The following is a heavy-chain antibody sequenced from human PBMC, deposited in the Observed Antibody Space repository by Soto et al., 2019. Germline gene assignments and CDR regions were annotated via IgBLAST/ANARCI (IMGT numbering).Heavy chain of an antibody. CDR2: INAGNGNT. V-gene: IGHV1-3*01. CDR3: ARGPVKGSGGSCYSYFDY. J-gene: IGHJ4*02. Sequence: GASVKVSCKASGYTFTSYAMHWVRQAPGQRLEWMGWINAGNGNTKYSQKFQGRVTITRDTSASTAYMELSSLRSEDTAVYYCARGPVKGSGGSCYSYFDYWGQGTLVTVSS. CDR1: GYTFTSYA. D-gene: IGHD2-15*01.